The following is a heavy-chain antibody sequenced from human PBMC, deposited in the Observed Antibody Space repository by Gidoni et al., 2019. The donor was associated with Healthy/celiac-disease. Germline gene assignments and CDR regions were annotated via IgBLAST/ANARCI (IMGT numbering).Heavy chain of an antibody. CDR3: ARVDYMVRGGGYFDY. V-gene: IGHV1-69*01. D-gene: IGHD3-10*01. CDR1: GGTFSSYA. CDR2: IIPIFGTA. J-gene: IGHJ4*02. Sequence: QVQLVQSGAEVKKPGSSVKVSCKASGGTFSSYAISWVRQAPGHGLEWMGGIIPIFGTANYAQKCQGRVTITADESTSTAYMELSSLRSEDTAVYYCARVDYMVRGGGYFDYWGQGTLVTVSS.